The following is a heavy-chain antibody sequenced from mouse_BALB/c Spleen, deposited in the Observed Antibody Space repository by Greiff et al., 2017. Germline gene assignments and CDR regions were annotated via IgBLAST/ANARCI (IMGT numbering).Heavy chain of an antibody. CDR2: ISYSGST. D-gene: IGHD2-14*01. V-gene: IGHV3-2*02. CDR1: GYSITSDYA. CDR3: AREVRRGPYYAMDY. J-gene: IGHJ4*01. Sequence: EVKLMESGPGLVKPSQSLSLTCTVTGYSITSDYAWNWIRQFPGNKLEWMGYISYSGSTSYNPSLKSRISITRDTSKNQFFLQLNSVTTEDTATYYCAREVRRGPYYAMDYWGQGTSVTVSS.